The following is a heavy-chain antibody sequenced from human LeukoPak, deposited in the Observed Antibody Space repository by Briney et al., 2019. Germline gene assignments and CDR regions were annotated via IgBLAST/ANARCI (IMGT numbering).Heavy chain of an antibody. J-gene: IGHJ2*01. Sequence: ALETLSLTCTVSGGSISSYYWSWIRQPARKGLEWIGRIYSSGSANYNPSLKSRVTMSVDTSKNQFSLKLSSVTAADTAVYYCARGQYHLLYWYFDLWGRGTLVTVSS. CDR2: IYSSGSA. D-gene: IGHD2-2*01. V-gene: IGHV4-4*07. CDR1: GGSISSYY. CDR3: ARGQYHLLYWYFDL.